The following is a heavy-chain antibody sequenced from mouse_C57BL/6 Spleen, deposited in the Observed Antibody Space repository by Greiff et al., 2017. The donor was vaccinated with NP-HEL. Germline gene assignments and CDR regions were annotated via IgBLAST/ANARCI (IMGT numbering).Heavy chain of an antibody. CDR3: ARYYYGISWFAY. Sequence: QVQLQQPGAELVKPGASVKMSCKASGYTFTSYWITWVKQRPGQGLEWIGDIYPGSGSTNYNEKFKSKATLTVDTSSSTAYMQLSSLTSEDSAVYYCARYYYGISWFAYWGQGTLVTVSA. D-gene: IGHD1-1*01. CDR2: IYPGSGST. J-gene: IGHJ3*01. V-gene: IGHV1-55*01. CDR1: GYTFTSYW.